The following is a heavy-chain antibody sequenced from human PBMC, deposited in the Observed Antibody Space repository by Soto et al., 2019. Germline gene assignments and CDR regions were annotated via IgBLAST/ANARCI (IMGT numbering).Heavy chain of an antibody. V-gene: IGHV2-5*02. CDR2: IYWVDDQ. D-gene: IGHD2-2*01. Sequence: QITLKESGPTLVKPTQTLTLTCTFSGFSLSTDGVGVGWISQPPGKALEWLALIYWVDDQRYSPSLKTRLTITKDTSKNQVVLTMTNMDPVDTATYSCAHAYGGTSWPNDAFDVWGQGTVVTVSS. CDR3: AHAYGGTSWPNDAFDV. J-gene: IGHJ3*01. CDR1: GFSLSTDGVG.